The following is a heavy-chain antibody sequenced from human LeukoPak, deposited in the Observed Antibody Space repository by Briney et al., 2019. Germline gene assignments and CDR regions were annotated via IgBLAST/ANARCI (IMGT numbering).Heavy chain of an antibody. CDR2: INQDGSEK. CDR3: ARDYVWGTFEPDF. D-gene: IGHD3-16*01. CDR1: GFTFSTHW. J-gene: IGHJ4*02. V-gene: IGHV3-7*01. Sequence: PGRSLRLSCAASGFTFSTHWMSWFRQAPGKGLEWVGNINQDGSEKYYVDSLKGRFTISRDNAKNSLYLQMNSLRAEDTALYYCARDYVWGTFEPDFWGQGTLVTVSS.